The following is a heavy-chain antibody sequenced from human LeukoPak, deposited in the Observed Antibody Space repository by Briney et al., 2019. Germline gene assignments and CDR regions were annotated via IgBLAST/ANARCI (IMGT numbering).Heavy chain of an antibody. J-gene: IGHJ6*02. CDR2: IYYNGNT. CDR3: ARGRSNYYSMDV. CDR1: DGSINSYY. V-gene: IGHV4-59*01. Sequence: PSETLSLTCSVSDGSINSYYWNWIRRPPGKGLEWIGYIYYNGNTNYSPSLKSRVTMSVDTSKNLFSPKVSSVTAADTAVYYCARGRSNYYSMDVWGQGTTVTVSS. D-gene: IGHD1-26*01.